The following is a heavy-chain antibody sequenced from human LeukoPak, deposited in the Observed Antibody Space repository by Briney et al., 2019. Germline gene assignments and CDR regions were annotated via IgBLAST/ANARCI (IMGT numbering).Heavy chain of an antibody. V-gene: IGHV4-34*01. D-gene: IGHD2-15*01. Sequence: SETLSLTCAVYGGSFSGYYWSWIRQPPGKGLEWIWEINHSGSTNYNPSLKSRVTISVDTSKNQFSLKLSSVTAADTAVYYCARRPVVVVVAAIPRGGHWYFDLWGRGTLVTVSS. CDR1: GGSFSGYY. J-gene: IGHJ2*01. CDR2: INHSGST. CDR3: ARRPVVVVVAAIPRGGHWYFDL.